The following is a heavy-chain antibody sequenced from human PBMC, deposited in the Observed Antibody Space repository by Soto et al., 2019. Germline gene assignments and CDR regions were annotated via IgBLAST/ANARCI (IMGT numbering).Heavy chain of an antibody. CDR1: GGTFSSHG. V-gene: IGHV3-23*01. CDR2: ISGSGGST. CDR3: AKYSSRSGSGSNTVDY. J-gene: IGHJ4*02. D-gene: IGHD1-26*01. Sequence: PGGPLSLPCRVAGGTFSSHGVSWVLQATGKGLERVSAISGSGGSTYYSDSVKGRFTISRDNSKNTLYLQMNSLRAEDTAVYYCAKYSSRSGSGSNTVDYWGQGTLVTVSS.